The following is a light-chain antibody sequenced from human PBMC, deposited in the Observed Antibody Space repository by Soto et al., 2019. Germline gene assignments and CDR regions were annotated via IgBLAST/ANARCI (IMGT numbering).Light chain of an antibody. J-gene: IGKJ1*01. V-gene: IGKV1-27*01. CDR3: QKYHSAPPT. CDR1: QDISNF. CDR2: GAS. Sequence: DIQLTQSPSSLSASVGDRVTITCRASQDISNFLAWYQQKPGRVPKLLIFGASTLQSGVPPRFSGSGSGTDFTLSISSLQPEDVGTFYCQKYHSAPPTFGHGTRVEIK.